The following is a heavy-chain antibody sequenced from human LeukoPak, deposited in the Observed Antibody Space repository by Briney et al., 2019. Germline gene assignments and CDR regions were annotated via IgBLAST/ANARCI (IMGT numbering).Heavy chain of an antibody. V-gene: IGHV1-69*05. D-gene: IGHD1-1*01. J-gene: IGHJ6*03. Sequence: GASVKVSCKASGGTFCSYAISWVRQAPGQGLEWMGGLIPIFGTANYAQKFQGRVTITTDESTSTAYMELSSLRSEDTAVYYCAGGGIDSYYYYYYYMDVWGKGTTVTVSS. CDR1: GGTFCSYA. CDR3: AGGGIDSYYYYYYYMDV. CDR2: LIPIFGTA.